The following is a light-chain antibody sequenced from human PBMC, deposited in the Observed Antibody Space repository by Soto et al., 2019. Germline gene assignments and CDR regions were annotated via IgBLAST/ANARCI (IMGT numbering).Light chain of an antibody. CDR3: QQYNNWPLT. CDR2: GAS. CDR1: QSVSSK. J-gene: IGKJ1*01. V-gene: IGKV3-15*01. Sequence: ETVMTQSPVTLSVSPGERATLSFRASQSVSSKLAWYQQKPGQAPRLLIYGASTRATGIPDRVSGGGSGTEFTLTISSLQSEDFAVYYCQQYNNWPLTFGQGTNVEIK.